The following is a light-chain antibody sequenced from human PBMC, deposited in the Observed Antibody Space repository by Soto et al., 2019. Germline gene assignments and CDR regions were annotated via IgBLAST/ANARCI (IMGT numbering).Light chain of an antibody. V-gene: IGLV1-44*01. CDR1: YSNVETNY. CDR2: SNN. J-gene: IGLJ1*01. Sequence: QSVLTQPPSASGTPGQRVTISCSGSYSNVETNYVYWYQQLPGTAPKVLIYSNNQRPSGVPDRFSGSKSDTSASLAISGLQSEDDADYYCAAWDYSLNAYVFGIGTKLTVL. CDR3: AAWDYSLNAYV.